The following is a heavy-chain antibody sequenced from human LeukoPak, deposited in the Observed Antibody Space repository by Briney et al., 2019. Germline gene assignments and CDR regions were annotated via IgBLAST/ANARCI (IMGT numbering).Heavy chain of an antibody. Sequence: GGSLRLFCAASGFTFSSYAMSWVRQAPGKGLEWVSGINWNGGSTGYADSVKGRFTISRDNAKNSLYLQMNSLRAEDTALYYCARGCSGGSCYSDPYFDYWGQGTLVTVSS. CDR1: GFTFSSYA. CDR2: INWNGGST. D-gene: IGHD2-15*01. J-gene: IGHJ4*02. V-gene: IGHV3-20*04. CDR3: ARGCSGGSCYSDPYFDY.